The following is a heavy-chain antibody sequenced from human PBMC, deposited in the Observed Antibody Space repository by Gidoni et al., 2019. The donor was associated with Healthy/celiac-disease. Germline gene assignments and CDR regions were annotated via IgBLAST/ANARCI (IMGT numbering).Heavy chain of an antibody. D-gene: IGHD2-8*02. J-gene: IGHJ4*02. V-gene: IGHV3-30*04. CDR3: ARAGVVYAPTRGVDY. CDR2: ISYDGRNK. Sequence: QVQLVESGGGVVQPGRSLRLSCAAPGFTISSYAMHWVRQAPGKGLEWVEVISYDGRNKYYADSVKGRFTISRDNSKNTLYQKMNSRRAEDTAVYYCARAGVVYAPTRGVDYWGQGTLVTVSS. CDR1: GFTISSYA.